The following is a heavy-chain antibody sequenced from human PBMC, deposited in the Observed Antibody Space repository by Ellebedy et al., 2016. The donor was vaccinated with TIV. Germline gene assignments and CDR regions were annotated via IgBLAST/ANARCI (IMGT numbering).Heavy chain of an antibody. J-gene: IGHJ4*02. CDR2: IYYSSLA. CDR1: GDSLSDIRW. CDR3: ARRKGDYVHGGYYFDG. D-gene: IGHD3-9*01. Sequence: MPSETLSLTCTAPGDSLSDIRWWNWARPPPGKVLGWIGEIYYSSLANYTSSLESRFTMSVDKSKNQFSLKFSSVTAADTAVYYCARRKGDYVHGGYYFDGWGQGALVTGSS. V-gene: IGHV4-4*02.